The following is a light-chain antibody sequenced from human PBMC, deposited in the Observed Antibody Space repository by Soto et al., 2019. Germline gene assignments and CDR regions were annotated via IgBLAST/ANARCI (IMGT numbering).Light chain of an antibody. Sequence: DIQLTQSPSFLSASVGDRVTITCRASQGISSYLAWYQQRAGKAPKFLISGASTLQSGVPSRFSGSGSGTDFTLTISSLQPEDVATYYCQEYGSVPRVTFGPGTKVDIK. J-gene: IGKJ3*01. CDR3: QEYGSVPRVT. CDR1: QGISSY. V-gene: IGKV1-27*01. CDR2: GAS.